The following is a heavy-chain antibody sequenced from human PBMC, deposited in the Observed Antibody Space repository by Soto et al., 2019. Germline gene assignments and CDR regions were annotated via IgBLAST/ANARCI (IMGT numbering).Heavy chain of an antibody. CDR3: ARASSGWFYYFDY. Sequence: SETLSLTCTVSGGSISSGGYYWSWIRQHPGKGLEWIGYIYYSGSTYYNPSLKSRVTISVDTSKNQFSLKLSSVTAADTAVYYCARASSGWFYYFDYWGQGTLVTVSS. D-gene: IGHD6-19*01. J-gene: IGHJ4*02. CDR2: IYYSGST. V-gene: IGHV4-31*03. CDR1: GGSISSGGYY.